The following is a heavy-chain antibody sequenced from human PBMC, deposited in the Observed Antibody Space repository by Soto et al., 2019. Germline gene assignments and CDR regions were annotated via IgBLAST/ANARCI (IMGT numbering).Heavy chain of an antibody. D-gene: IGHD5-12*01. CDR1: GFTFSSYG. V-gene: IGHV3-30*18. CDR2: ISYDGSNK. J-gene: IGHJ4*02. Sequence: QVQLVESGEGVVQPGRSLRLSCAASGFTFSSYGMHWVRQAPGKGLEWVAVISYDGSNKYYADSVKGRFTISRDNSKNTLYLQMNSLRAEDTAVYYCAKDLRDGYNSGFDYWGQGTLVTVSS. CDR3: AKDLRDGYNSGFDY.